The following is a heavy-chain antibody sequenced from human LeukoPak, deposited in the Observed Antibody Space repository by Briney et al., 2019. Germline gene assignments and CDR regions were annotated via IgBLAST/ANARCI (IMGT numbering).Heavy chain of an antibody. D-gene: IGHD6-19*01. J-gene: IGHJ4*02. CDR2: IRQDGSEK. Sequence: TGGSLRLSCAASGFTFSDYWMSWVRQAPGKGLEWVANIRQDGSEKYYVDSVKGRFTISRDNAKNSLYLEMNSLRAEDTAVYYCAREVLLQWLPLDYWGQGSLVTVSS. CDR3: AREVLLQWLPLDY. CDR1: GFTFSDYW. V-gene: IGHV3-7*01.